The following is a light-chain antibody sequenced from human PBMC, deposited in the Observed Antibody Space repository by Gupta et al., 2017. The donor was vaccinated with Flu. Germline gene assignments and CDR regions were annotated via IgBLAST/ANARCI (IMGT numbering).Light chain of an antibody. CDR1: SSNIGNNY. V-gene: IGLV1-51*01. Sequence: QSVLTQPPSVSAAPGQKVTISCSGSSSNIGNNYVSWYQQLPGTAPKLLIYDNNKRPSGIPDRFSGSKSGTSATLGITGLQTGDEADYYGGTWDSSLSAGPWVFGGGTKLTVI. J-gene: IGLJ3*02. CDR3: GTWDSSLSAGPWV. CDR2: DNN.